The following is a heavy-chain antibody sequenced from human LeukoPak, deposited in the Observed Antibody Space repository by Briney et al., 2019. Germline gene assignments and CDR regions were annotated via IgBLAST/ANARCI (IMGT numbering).Heavy chain of an antibody. V-gene: IGHV3-23*01. J-gene: IGHJ4*02. CDR3: AKDSRVATITSYYFDY. CDR1: GFTFSSYA. Sequence: PGGSLRLSCAASGFTFSSYAMSWVRQAPGKGLEWVSAISGSGGSTYYADSVKGRFTISRDNSKNTLYLQMNSLRAEDTAVYYCAKDSRVATITSYYFDYWGQGTLVTVSS. CDR2: ISGSGGST. D-gene: IGHD5-12*01.